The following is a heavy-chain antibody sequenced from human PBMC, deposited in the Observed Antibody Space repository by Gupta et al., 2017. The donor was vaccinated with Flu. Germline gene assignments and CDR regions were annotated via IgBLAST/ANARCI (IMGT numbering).Heavy chain of an antibody. Sequence: QLQLQESGPGLVTPSEPLSLTCTVSGGSISSSSYYWGWIRQPPGKGLEWIGSIYYSGSTYYNPSLKSRVTISVDTSKNQFSLKLSSVTAADTAVYYCARRGYGYVPNWFDPWGQGTLVTVSS. D-gene: IGHD3-16*01. CDR3: ARRGYGYVPNWFDP. CDR1: GGSISSSSYY. J-gene: IGHJ5*02. V-gene: IGHV4-39*01. CDR2: IYYSGST.